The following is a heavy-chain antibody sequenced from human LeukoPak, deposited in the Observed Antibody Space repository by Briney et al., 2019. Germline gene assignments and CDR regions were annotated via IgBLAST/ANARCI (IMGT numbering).Heavy chain of an antibody. D-gene: IGHD5-12*01. J-gene: IGHJ4*02. V-gene: IGHV4-39*02. Sequence: SETLSLTCAVSGGSIRSSSYYWAWIRQPPGKGLEWIMSMYYSGSRYYNWSLRSRITVSADTSKNQFSLKLSSVTAADTAVYYCAREYSGYEGPYLDYWGQGTLVTVSS. CDR2: MYYSGSR. CDR1: GGSIRSSSYY. CDR3: AREYSGYEGPYLDY.